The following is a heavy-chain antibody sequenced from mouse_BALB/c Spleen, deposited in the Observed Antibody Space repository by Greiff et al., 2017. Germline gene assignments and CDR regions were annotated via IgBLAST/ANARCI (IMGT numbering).Heavy chain of an antibody. V-gene: IGHV2-9*02. Sequence: VKLVESGPGLVAPSQSLSITCTVSGFSFTSYGVHWVRQPPGKGLEWLGVIWAGGSTNYNSALMSRLSISKDNSKSHVFLKMNSLQTDDTAMYYCARGDSLLRLPGYYPMDYWGQGTSVTVSS. D-gene: IGHD1-2*01. CDR1: GFSFTSYG. J-gene: IGHJ4*01. CDR3: ARGDSLLRLPGYYPMDY. CDR2: IWAGGST.